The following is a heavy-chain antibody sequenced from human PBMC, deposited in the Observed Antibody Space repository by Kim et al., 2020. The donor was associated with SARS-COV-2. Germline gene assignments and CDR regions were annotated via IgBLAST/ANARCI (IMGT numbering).Heavy chain of an antibody. Sequence: GGSLRLSCVASGFTFADYYMSWIRQAPGKGLEWVSYISSSGSTIYYADSVKGRFTISRDNTKNSLSLQMNSLRAEDTAVYYCARVDGYDYMDVWGKGTTVTVSS. V-gene: IGHV3-11*01. CDR3: ARVDGYDYMDV. CDR2: ISSSGSTI. D-gene: IGHD2-8*01. J-gene: IGHJ6*03. CDR1: GFTFADYY.